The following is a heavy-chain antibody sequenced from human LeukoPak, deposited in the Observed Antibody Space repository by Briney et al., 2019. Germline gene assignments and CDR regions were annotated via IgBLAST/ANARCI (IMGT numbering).Heavy chain of an antibody. CDR2: INTNTGNP. J-gene: IGHJ5*02. CDR1: GYTFTSYA. CDR3: ARAPPYYYDSSGYYYDWFDP. V-gene: IGHV7-4-1*02. Sequence: ASVKVSCKASGYTFTSYAMNWVRQAPGQGLEWMGWINTNTGNPTYAQGFTGRFVFSLDTSVSTAYLQISSLKAEDTAVYCCARAPPYYYDSSGYYYDWFDPWGQGTLVTVSS. D-gene: IGHD3-22*01.